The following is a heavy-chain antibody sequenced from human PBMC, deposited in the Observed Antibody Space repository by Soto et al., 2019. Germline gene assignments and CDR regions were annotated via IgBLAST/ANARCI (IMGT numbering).Heavy chain of an antibody. CDR2: IYSGGST. CDR1: GFTVSSNY. J-gene: IGHJ5*02. V-gene: IGHV3-53*02. Sequence: EVQLVGTGGGLIQPGGSLRLSCAASGFTVSSNYMSWVRQAPGKGLEWVSVIYSGGSTYYADSVKGRFTISRDNSKNTLYLQMSSLRAEDTAVYYCARDLVDYYDSSGYTSGGNWFDPWGQGTLVTVSS. CDR3: ARDLVDYYDSSGYTSGGNWFDP. D-gene: IGHD3-22*01.